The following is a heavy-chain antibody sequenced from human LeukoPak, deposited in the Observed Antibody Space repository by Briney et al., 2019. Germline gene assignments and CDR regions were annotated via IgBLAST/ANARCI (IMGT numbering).Heavy chain of an antibody. Sequence: SETLSLTCTVSGGSISSYYWSWIRQPPGKGLEWIGYIYYSGSTNYNPSLKSRVTISVDTSKNQFSLKLSSVTAADTAVYYCARDGGGTLLRSYNWFDPWGQGTLVTVSS. J-gene: IGHJ5*02. V-gene: IGHV4-59*12. D-gene: IGHD3-16*01. CDR1: GGSISSYY. CDR3: ARDGGGTLLRSYNWFDP. CDR2: IYYSGST.